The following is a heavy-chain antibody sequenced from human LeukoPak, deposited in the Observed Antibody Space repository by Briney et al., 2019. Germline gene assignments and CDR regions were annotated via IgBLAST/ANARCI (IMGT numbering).Heavy chain of an antibody. V-gene: IGHV3-48*03. J-gene: IGHJ4*02. CDR2: IRSSGSTT. CDR1: GFTFSTYE. CDR3: ARDWWGSNYFDY. D-gene: IGHD2-21*01. Sequence: GGSLRLSCAASGFTFSTYEMNWVRQAPGKGLEWVSYIRSSGSTTYYADSVKGRFTISRDNTKNSLYLQMNSLRAEDTAVYYCARDWWGSNYFDYWGQGTLVTVSS.